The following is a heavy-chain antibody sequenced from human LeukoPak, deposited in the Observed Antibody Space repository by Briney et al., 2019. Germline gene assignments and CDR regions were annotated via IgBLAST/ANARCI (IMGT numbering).Heavy chain of an antibody. CDR2: IWYDGSNK. J-gene: IGHJ4*02. V-gene: IGHV3-33*01. CDR1: GFTFSSYG. D-gene: IGHD3-10*01. Sequence: GGSLRLSCAASGFTFSSYGMHWVRQAPGKGLEWVAVIWYDGSNKYYADSVKGRFTISRDNSKNTLYLQMNSLRAEDTAVYYCARVMDYYGSGTSLDYWGQGTLVTVSS. CDR3: ARVMDYYGSGTSLDY.